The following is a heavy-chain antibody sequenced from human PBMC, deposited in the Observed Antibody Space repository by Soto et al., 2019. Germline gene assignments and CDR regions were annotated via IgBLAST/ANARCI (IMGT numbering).Heavy chain of an antibody. D-gene: IGHD3-10*01. V-gene: IGHV4-59*01. CDR2: IYYSGST. J-gene: IGHJ4*02. CDR1: GGSISSYY. Sequence: ETLSLTCTVSGGSISSYYWSWIRQPPGKGLEWIGYIYYSGSTNYNPSLKSRVTISVDTSKNQFSLKLSSVTAADTAVYYCARGVWFGELPNSVYWGQGTLVTVSS. CDR3: ARGVWFGELPNSVY.